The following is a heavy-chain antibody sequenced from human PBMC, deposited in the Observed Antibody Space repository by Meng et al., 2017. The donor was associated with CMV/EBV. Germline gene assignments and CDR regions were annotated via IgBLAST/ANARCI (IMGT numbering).Heavy chain of an antibody. D-gene: IGHD4/OR15-4a*01. Sequence: ASVKVSSKASGYTFTSYYMHWVRQAPGQGLEWMGIINPSGGSTSYAQKFQGRVTMTRDTSTSTVYMELSSLRSEDTAVYYCARVYGGNLYFDYWGQGTLVTVSS. CDR3: ARVYGGNLYFDY. CDR1: GYTFTSYY. CDR2: INPSGGST. J-gene: IGHJ4*02. V-gene: IGHV1-46*01.